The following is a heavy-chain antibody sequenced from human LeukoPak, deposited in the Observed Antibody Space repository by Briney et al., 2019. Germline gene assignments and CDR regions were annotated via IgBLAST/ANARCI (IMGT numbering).Heavy chain of an antibody. D-gene: IGHD1-26*01. CDR3: ARTPRRVGATRLFDY. Sequence: GGSLRLSCAASGFTFSSYSMNWVRQAPGKGLEWVSSISSSSSYIYYADSVKGRFTISRDNAKNSLYLQMNSLRAEDTAVYYCARTPRRVGATRLFDYWGQGTLVTVSS. CDR1: GFTFSSYS. V-gene: IGHV3-21*01. J-gene: IGHJ4*02. CDR2: ISSSSSYI.